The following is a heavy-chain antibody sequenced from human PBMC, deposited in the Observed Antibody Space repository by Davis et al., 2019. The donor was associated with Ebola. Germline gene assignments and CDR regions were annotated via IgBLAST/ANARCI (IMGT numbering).Heavy chain of an antibody. CDR2: INPNSGGT. CDR3: ASSARYYYDSSGYYLLEY. Sequence: ASVKVSCKASGYTFTGYYMHWVRQAPGQGLEWMGRINPNSGGTNYAQKFQGRVTMTRATSISTAYMELSRLRSDDTAVYYCASSARYYYDSSGYYLLEYWGQGTLVTVSS. J-gene: IGHJ4*02. D-gene: IGHD3-22*01. V-gene: IGHV1-2*06. CDR1: GYTFTGYY.